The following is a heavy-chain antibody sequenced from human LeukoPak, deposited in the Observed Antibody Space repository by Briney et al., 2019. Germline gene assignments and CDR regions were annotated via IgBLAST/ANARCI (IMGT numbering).Heavy chain of an antibody. CDR1: GYTFTGYL. V-gene: IGHV1-2*02. CDR2: IDPNSGGT. CDR3: ASAAVYGDPTNPYFDF. Sequence: ASVKVSCKASGYTFTGYLMHWVRQAPGQGLEWMGWIDPNSGGTNYAQKFQGRVTMTRDTSINTAFMELSRLRSGDSAVYYCASAAVYGDPTNPYFDFWGQGTLVTVSS. J-gene: IGHJ4*02. D-gene: IGHD4-17*01.